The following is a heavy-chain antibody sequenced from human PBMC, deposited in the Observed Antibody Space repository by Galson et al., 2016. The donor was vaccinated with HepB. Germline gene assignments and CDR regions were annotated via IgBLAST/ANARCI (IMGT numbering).Heavy chain of an antibody. V-gene: IGHV3-43*01. CDR2: ISWDGRSP. Sequence: SLRLSCAASGFTFDDYTMHWVRQAPGKGLEWVALISWDGRSPDYADSVRGRFTISRDNRQNILHLQMKSLTTEDTALYYCGKDWGSLWESSGKGMDVWGQGTPVIVSS. CDR3: GKDWGSLWESSGKGMDV. D-gene: IGHD3-10*01. J-gene: IGHJ6*02. CDR1: GFTFDDYT.